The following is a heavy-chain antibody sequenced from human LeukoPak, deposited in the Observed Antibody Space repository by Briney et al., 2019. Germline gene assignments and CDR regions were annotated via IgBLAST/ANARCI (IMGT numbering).Heavy chain of an antibody. J-gene: IGHJ4*02. CDR2: IWYDGSNK. D-gene: IGHD3-22*01. CDR3: ARRPSHTMIVVIGDFDY. Sequence: GRSLRLSCAASGFTFSSYGMHWVRQAPGKGLEWVAVIWYDGSNKYYADSVKGRFTISRDNSKNTLYLQMNSLRAEDTAVYYCARRPSHTMIVVIGDFDYWGQGTLVIVSS. V-gene: IGHV3-33*01. CDR1: GFTFSSYG.